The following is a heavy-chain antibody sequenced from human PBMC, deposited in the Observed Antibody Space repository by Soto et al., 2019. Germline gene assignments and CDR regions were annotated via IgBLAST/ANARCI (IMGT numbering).Heavy chain of an antibody. V-gene: IGHV3-74*01. D-gene: IGHD6-19*01. Sequence: EVPLAESGGGLVLTGGSLRLSCAASGFSFVSYWMHWVRQVPGEGLAWVSRINGNADNSDYADSVKGRFTISRDTAMNRLYLQMDSLRADDTGVYYCVRDFRGAVAGSEFDHWGQGTLVTVSS. J-gene: IGHJ4*02. CDR2: INGNADNS. CDR3: VRDFRGAVAGSEFDH. CDR1: GFSFVSYW.